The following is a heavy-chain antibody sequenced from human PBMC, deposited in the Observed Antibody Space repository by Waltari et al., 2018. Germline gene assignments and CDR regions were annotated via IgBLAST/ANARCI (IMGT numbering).Heavy chain of an antibody. CDR3: ARVSQRRGVFDY. CDR2: IYYSGST. CDR1: GGSISSGGYY. V-gene: IGHV4-31*01. Sequence: QVQLQESGPGLVKPSQPLSLTCTVSGGSISSGGYYWSWIRQHPGKGLEWIGYIYYSGSTYYNPALKSLVTIAVDTSKNQCSRKLSAVTAADTAVYYCARVSQRRGVFDYWGQGTLVTVSS. D-gene: IGHD6-25*01. J-gene: IGHJ4*02.